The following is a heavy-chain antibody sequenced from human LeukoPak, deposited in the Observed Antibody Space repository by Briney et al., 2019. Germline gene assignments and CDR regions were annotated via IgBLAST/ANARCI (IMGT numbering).Heavy chain of an antibody. J-gene: IGHJ4*02. Sequence: SETLSLTCTVSGGSISNYYWSWIRQSPGKGLEWIGYISYSGSTNYNPSLQSRVTISINTSKNQFSLKLSSVAAGDTAVYYCARRGSSWSRGYFDYWGQGTLVTVSS. V-gene: IGHV4-59*08. D-gene: IGHD6-13*01. CDR2: ISYSGST. CDR1: GGSISNYY. CDR3: ARRGSSWSRGYFDY.